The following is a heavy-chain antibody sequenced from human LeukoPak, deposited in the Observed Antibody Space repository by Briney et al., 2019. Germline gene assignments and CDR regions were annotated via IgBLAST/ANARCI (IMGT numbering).Heavy chain of an antibody. CDR1: GYSFTNYA. V-gene: IGHV1-3*01. Sequence: ASVKVSCKASGYSFTNYAIHWMRQAPGQSLEWMGWINPADGDTKYSEKFQGRVTVRWDTSASTAYMEMNRLTAEDTAVYYCARNGGGYSYGFGYWGQGTLVTVSS. CDR3: ARNGGGYSYGFGY. CDR2: INPADGDT. J-gene: IGHJ4*02. D-gene: IGHD5-18*01.